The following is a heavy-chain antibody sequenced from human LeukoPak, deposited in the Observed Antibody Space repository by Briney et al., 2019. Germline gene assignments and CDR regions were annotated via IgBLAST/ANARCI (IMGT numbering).Heavy chain of an antibody. Sequence: SETLSLTCTVSGGSIGSYYWSWIRQPPGKGLEWIGYIHYSGSTNYNPSLRSRVTVSVDTSKNQISLKLSSVTAADTAVYYCASTLQWLAFDYWGQGTLVTVSS. V-gene: IGHV4-59*01. CDR2: IHYSGST. J-gene: IGHJ4*02. CDR3: ASTLQWLAFDY. D-gene: IGHD6-19*01. CDR1: GGSIGSYY.